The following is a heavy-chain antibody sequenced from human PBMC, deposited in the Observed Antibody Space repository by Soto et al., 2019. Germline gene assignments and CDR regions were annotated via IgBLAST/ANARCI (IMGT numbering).Heavy chain of an antibody. CDR3: ASGYSSSWYRHNYYYYHGMDV. CDR1: GGTFSSYA. V-gene: IGHV1-69*13. J-gene: IGHJ6*02. D-gene: IGHD6-13*01. Sequence: SVKVSCKASGGTFSSYAISWVRQAPGQGLEWMGGIIPIFGTANYAQKFQGRVTITADESTSTAYMELSSLRSEDTAVYYCASGYSSSWYRHNYYYYHGMDVWG. CDR2: IIPIFGTA.